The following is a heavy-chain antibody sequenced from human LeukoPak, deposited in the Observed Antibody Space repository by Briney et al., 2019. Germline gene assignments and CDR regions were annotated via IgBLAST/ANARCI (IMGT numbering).Heavy chain of an antibody. CDR3: ARDECPLWSISCHRGFDP. V-gene: IGHV4-39*07. J-gene: IGHJ5*02. CDR2: IYYSGST. CDR1: GGSISSSSYY. D-gene: IGHD2-2*02. Sequence: SETLSLTCTASGGSISSSSYYWGWIRQPPGKGLEWIGSIYYSGSTYYNPSLKSRVTISVDTSKNQFSLKLSSVTAADTAVYYCARDECPLWSISCHRGFDPWGQGLLVTASS.